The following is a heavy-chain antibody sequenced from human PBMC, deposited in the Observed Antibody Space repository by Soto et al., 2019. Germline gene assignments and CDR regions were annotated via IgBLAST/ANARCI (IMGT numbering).Heavy chain of an antibody. V-gene: IGHV4-34*01. Sequence: SETLSLTCAVYGGSFSGYYWSWIRQPPGKGLEWIGEINHSGSTNYNPSLKSRVTISVDTSKNQFSLKLSSVTAADTAVYYCARQSKGYIDLNWFAPWGQGTLVTVSS. J-gene: IGHJ5*02. D-gene: IGHD5-12*01. CDR1: GGSFSGYY. CDR3: ARQSKGYIDLNWFAP. CDR2: INHSGST.